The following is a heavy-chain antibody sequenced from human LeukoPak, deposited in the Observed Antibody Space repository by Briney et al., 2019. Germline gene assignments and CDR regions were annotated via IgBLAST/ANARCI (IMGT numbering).Heavy chain of an antibody. CDR1: GFTFSNYG. CDR3: ARGRSITLLRGVAMSDGFDI. CDR2: TDTSGRYV. V-gene: IGHV3-21*06. J-gene: IGHJ3*02. D-gene: IGHD3-10*01. Sequence: GGSLRLSCAASGFTFSNYGMNWVRQAPGKGLEWVSFTDTSGRYVYYGDSVKGRFTISRDNAKNLLFLQMNGLRTEDTALYYCARGRSITLLRGVAMSDGFDIWGQGAMVAVSS.